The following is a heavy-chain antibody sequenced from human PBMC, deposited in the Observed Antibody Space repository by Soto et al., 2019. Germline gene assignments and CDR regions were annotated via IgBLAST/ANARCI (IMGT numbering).Heavy chain of an antibody. CDR2: ISGGGHTT. J-gene: IGHJ4*02. CDR3: ARKYQLPDY. D-gene: IGHD2-2*01. V-gene: IGHV3-48*01. CDR1: GFTFSSHS. Sequence: EVQLVESGGGLVQPGGSLKLSCAASGFTFSSHSMHWVRQAPGKGLEWVSYISGGGHTTYYADSVKGRFTISRDNAQNSLYLQMNSLRADDTAVYFCARKYQLPDYWGQGTLVTVSS.